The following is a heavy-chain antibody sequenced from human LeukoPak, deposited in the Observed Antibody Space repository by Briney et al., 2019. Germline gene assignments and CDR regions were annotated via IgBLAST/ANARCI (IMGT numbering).Heavy chain of an antibody. Sequence: GGFLRLSCAASGFTFSSYWMCWVRQAPGKGLEWVAIIKQDGSDKYYVDSVEGRFIISRDNAKNSLYLQMNSLRAEDTAVYYCLTSTRSHRFDYWGQGTLVTVSS. CDR1: GFTFSSYW. CDR3: LTSTRSHRFDY. V-gene: IGHV3-7*01. D-gene: IGHD2-15*01. CDR2: IKQDGSDK. J-gene: IGHJ4*02.